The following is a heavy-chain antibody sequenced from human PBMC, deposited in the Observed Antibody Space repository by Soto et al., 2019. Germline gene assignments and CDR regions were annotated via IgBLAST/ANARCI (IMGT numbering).Heavy chain of an antibody. D-gene: IGHD5-12*01. V-gene: IGHV1-18*01. CDR3: ARDYPRVGYNHY. Sequence: QVQLVQSGAEVKKPGASVKVSCKASGYTFTSYGISWVRQAPGQGLEWMGWISAYNGNTNYAQKLQGRVTMTTDTSTRTASMELRRLRSDHTAVYCCARDYPRVGYNHYWGQGTLVTVAS. CDR1: GYTFTSYG. J-gene: IGHJ4*02. CDR2: ISAYNGNT.